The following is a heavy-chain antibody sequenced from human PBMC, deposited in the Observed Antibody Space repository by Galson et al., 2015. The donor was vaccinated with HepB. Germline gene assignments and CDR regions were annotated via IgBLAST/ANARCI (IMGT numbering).Heavy chain of an antibody. CDR1: GFTFSSYA. D-gene: IGHD3-3*01. V-gene: IGHV3-23*01. Sequence: SLRLSCAASGFTFSSYAMSWVRQAPGKGLEWVSAISGSGGSTYYADSVKGRFTISRDNSKNTLYLQMNSLRVEDTAVYYCARDTSGYPHYYFDYWGQGTLVTVSS. CDR2: ISGSGGST. CDR3: ARDTSGYPHYYFDY. J-gene: IGHJ4*02.